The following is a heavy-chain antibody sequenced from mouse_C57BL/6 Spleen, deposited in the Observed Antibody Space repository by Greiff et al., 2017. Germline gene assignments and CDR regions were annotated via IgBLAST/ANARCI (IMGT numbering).Heavy chain of an antibody. Sequence: QVQLQQSGAELVRPGASVTLSCKASGYTFTDYEMHWVKQTPVHGLEWIGAIDPETGGTAYNQKFKGKAILTADKSSSTAYMELRSLTSEDSAVYYCTRGYYGSRGNFDYWGQGTTLTVSS. CDR2: IDPETGGT. CDR1: GYTFTDYE. CDR3: TRGYYGSRGNFDY. D-gene: IGHD1-1*01. J-gene: IGHJ2*01. V-gene: IGHV1-15*01.